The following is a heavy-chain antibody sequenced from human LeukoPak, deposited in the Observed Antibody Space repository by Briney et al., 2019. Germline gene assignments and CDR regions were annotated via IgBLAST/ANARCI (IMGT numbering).Heavy chain of an antibody. V-gene: IGHV3-23*01. CDR3: AKRRGIGDHYFDY. Sequence: GGSLRLSCAASGFTFSSYAVSWVRQAPGKGLEWVSVIGSGGTTYYADSVKGRFTISRDNSKNTLYLQMNSLRAEDTAVYYCAKRRGIGDHYFDYWGQGTLVTVSS. CDR1: GFTFSSYA. J-gene: IGHJ4*02. D-gene: IGHD3-10*01. CDR2: IGSGGTT.